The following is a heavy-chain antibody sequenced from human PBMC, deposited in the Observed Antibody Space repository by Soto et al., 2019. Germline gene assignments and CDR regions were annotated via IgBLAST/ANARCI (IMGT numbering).Heavy chain of an antibody. J-gene: IGHJ4*02. Sequence: GGSLRLSCAASGFTFSSHAMNWVRQAPGKGLEWVAPIWNAGNYKYYTDAGSVKGRFTISRDKSRNTLYLEMNSVRADDTAVYYCARGPDYSNFGYFDYWGQGTLVTVSS. CDR2: IWNAGNYK. D-gene: IGHD4-4*01. CDR1: GFTFSSHA. V-gene: IGHV3-33*01. CDR3: ARGPDYSNFGYFDY.